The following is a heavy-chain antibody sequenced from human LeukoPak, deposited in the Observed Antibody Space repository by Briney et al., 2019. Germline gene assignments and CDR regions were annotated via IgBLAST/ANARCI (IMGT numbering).Heavy chain of an antibody. V-gene: IGHV4-59*12. CDR1: GGSISSYY. Sequence: SETLSLTCTVSGGSISSYYWSWIRQPPGKGLEWIGEIYHSGSTNYNPSLKSRVTISVDKSKNQFSLKLSSVTAADTAVYYCAQRNWELPDHDAFDIWGQGTMVTVSS. CDR3: AQRNWELPDHDAFDI. D-gene: IGHD1-26*01. J-gene: IGHJ3*02. CDR2: IYHSGST.